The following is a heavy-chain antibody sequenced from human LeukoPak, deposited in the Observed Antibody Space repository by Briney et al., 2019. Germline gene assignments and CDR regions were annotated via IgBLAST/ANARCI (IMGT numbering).Heavy chain of an antibody. Sequence: PGGSLRLSFAASGFTFSSYAMSWVRQAPGKGLEWVSAISGSGRSTYYADSVKGHFTISRDNSKNTLYLQMNSLRAEDTAVYYCAKGSYGSGSQAYYFDYWGQGTLVTVSS. D-gene: IGHD3-10*01. CDR2: ISGSGRST. V-gene: IGHV3-23*01. J-gene: IGHJ4*02. CDR3: AKGSYGSGSQAYYFDY. CDR1: GFTFSSYA.